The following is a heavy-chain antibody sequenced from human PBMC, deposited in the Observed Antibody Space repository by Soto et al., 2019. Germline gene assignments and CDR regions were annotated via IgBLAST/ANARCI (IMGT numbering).Heavy chain of an antibody. CDR1: GYTFTSYD. D-gene: IGHD3-10*01. CDR3: ARGIKYYDSGDDAFDI. Sequence: QVPLVQSGAEVKKPGASVKVSCKASGYTFTSYDINWVRQATGQGLEWMGWMNPNSGNTGYAQKFQGRVTMTRNTSISTAYMELSSLRSEDTAVDYCARGIKYYDSGDDAFDIWGQGTMVTVSS. V-gene: IGHV1-8*01. J-gene: IGHJ3*02. CDR2: MNPNSGNT.